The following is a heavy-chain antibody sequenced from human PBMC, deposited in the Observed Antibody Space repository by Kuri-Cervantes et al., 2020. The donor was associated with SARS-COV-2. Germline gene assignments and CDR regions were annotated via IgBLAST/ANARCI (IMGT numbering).Heavy chain of an antibody. CDR3: AKVENYGNAFDI. CDR1: GFTFSSYA. D-gene: IGHD1-7*01. CDR2: ISGSGGST. V-gene: IGHV3-23*01. Sequence: ETLSLTCAASGFTFSSYAMSWVRQAPGKGLEWVSAISGSGGSTYYADSVKGRFTISRDNSKNTLYLQMNSLRAEDTAVYYCAKVENYGNAFDIWGQGTMVTVSS. J-gene: IGHJ3*02.